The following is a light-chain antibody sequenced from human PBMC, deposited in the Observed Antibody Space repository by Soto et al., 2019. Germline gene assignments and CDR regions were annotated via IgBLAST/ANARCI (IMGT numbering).Light chain of an antibody. CDR1: QSLLHSNGYNY. Sequence: DIVMTQSPLSLTVTPGEPASISCRSSQSLLHSNGYNYLDWYLQKPGQSPQLLIYLGSNRASGVPDRFGGSGSGTDFTLKISRVEAEDVGVYYCMQALQTPYTFGPGTKLEIK. CDR3: MQALQTPYT. J-gene: IGKJ2*01. V-gene: IGKV2-28*01. CDR2: LGS.